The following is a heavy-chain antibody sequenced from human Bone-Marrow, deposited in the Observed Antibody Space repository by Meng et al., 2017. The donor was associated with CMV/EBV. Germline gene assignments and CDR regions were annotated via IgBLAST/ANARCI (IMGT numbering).Heavy chain of an antibody. CDR2: ISSTGGGT. D-gene: IGHD1-26*01. V-gene: IGHV3-23*01. Sequence: GESLKISCAASGFTFSNYAMSWVRQAPGKGLQWVSSISSTGGGTNYADSVKGRFTISRDSSQNTLYLQMNSLRAEDTAAYYCAKGGGSSCFDSWGRGTLVTVSS. CDR3: AKGGGSSCFDS. J-gene: IGHJ4*02. CDR1: GFTFSNYA.